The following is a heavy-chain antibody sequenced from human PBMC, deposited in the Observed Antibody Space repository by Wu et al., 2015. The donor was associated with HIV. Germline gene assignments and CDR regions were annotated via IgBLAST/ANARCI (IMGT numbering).Heavy chain of an antibody. Sequence: QVQLVQSGAEVKKPGSSVKVSCKASGGTFSSYAISWVRQAPGQGLEWMGGIIPIFGTANYAQKFQGRVTITTDESTSTAYMELSSLRSEDTVVYYCARASPLEQWLPYGMDVWGQGTTVTVSS. J-gene: IGHJ6*02. D-gene: IGHD6-19*01. CDR1: GGTFSSYA. CDR2: IIPIFGTA. CDR3: ARASPLEQWLPYGMDV. V-gene: IGHV1-69*05.